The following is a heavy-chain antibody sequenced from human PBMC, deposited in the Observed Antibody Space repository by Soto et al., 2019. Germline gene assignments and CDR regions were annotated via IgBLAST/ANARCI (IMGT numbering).Heavy chain of an antibody. J-gene: IGHJ4*02. CDR3: AKGPHTNVGWPYYFES. CDR1: GFSLANYP. CDR2: SSPRGDTI. V-gene: IGHV3-48*02. D-gene: IGHD6-19*01. Sequence: GGSLRLSCVASGFSLANYPMNWVRQTPGRGLEWISYSSPRGDTIYYADSVEGRFTISRDNARNSLSLHMSSLRDEDSALYYCAKGPHTNVGWPYYFESWGQGVPVTVSS.